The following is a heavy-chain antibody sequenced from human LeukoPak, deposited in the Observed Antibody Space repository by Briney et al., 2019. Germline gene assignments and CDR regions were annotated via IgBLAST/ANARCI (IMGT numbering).Heavy chain of an antibody. D-gene: IGHD1-1*01. V-gene: IGHV3-30*12. Sequence: GGSLRLSCAASGFTFSSYGMHWVRQAPGKGLEWVAVISFDGSITLYADSVKGRFTISRDNAKNSLYLQMNSLRAEDTAVYYCARGYMYWGQGTLVTVSS. CDR2: ISFDGSIT. CDR3: ARGYMY. CDR1: GFTFSSYG. J-gene: IGHJ4*02.